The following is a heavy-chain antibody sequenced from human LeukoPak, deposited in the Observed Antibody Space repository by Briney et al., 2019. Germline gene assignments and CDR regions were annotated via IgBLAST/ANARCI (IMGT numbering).Heavy chain of an antibody. CDR3: ARGEGYGSGSYYNGILFETFDY. D-gene: IGHD3-10*01. J-gene: IGHJ4*02. CDR2: INTNTGNP. V-gene: IGHV7-4-1*02. CDR1: GYTFTSYA. Sequence: ASVKVSCKASGYTFTSYAMNWVRQAPGQGLEWMGWINTNTGNPTYAQGFTGRFVFSLDTSVSTAYLQISSLKAEDTAVYYCARGEGYGSGSYYNGILFETFDYWGQGTLVTVSS.